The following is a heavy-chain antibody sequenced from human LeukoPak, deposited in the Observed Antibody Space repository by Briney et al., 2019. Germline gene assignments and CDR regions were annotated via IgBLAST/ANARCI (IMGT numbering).Heavy chain of an antibody. D-gene: IGHD4-17*01. CDR3: AKMMYGDYFGYDY. J-gene: IGHJ4*02. CDR2: ISGSGGST. V-gene: IGHV3-23*01. CDR1: GFIFNNYG. Sequence: GGTLRLSCAASGFIFNNYGINWVRQAPGKGLEWVSAISGSGGSTYYVDSVKGRFTISRDNLKNMVFLQMNNLRAEDTAVYYCAKMMYGDYFGYDYWGQGTLVTVSS.